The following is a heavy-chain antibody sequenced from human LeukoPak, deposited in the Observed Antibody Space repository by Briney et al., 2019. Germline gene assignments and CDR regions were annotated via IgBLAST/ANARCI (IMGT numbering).Heavy chain of an antibody. CDR3: ARDRSYGSINY. D-gene: IGHD5-18*01. CDR1: GFTFSSCE. Sequence: GGSLRLSCAASGFTFSSCEMNWVRQAPGKGLEWVSYISSSGSTIYYADSVKGRFTISRDNAKNSLYLQMSSLRAEDTAVYYCARDRSYGSINYWGQGTLVTVSA. J-gene: IGHJ4*02. CDR2: ISSSGSTI. V-gene: IGHV3-48*03.